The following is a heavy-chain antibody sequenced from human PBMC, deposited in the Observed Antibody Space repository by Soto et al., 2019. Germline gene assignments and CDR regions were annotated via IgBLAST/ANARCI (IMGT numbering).Heavy chain of an antibody. CDR2: INPNSGGT. V-gene: IGHV1-2*04. Sequence: ASVEVSCKAAGYTFTGYYMHWVRQAPGQGLEWMGWINPNSGGTNYAQKFQGWVTMTRDTSISTAYMELSRLRSDDTAVYYCARALGAAAADYWGQGTLVTVSS. CDR3: ARALGAAAADY. CDR1: GYTFTGYY. J-gene: IGHJ4*02. D-gene: IGHD6-25*01.